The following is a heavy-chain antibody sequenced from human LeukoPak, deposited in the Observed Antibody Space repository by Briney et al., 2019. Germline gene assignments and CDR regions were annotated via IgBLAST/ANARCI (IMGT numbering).Heavy chain of an antibody. CDR3: ARKRMVRGVTNWFDP. J-gene: IGHJ5*02. CDR1: AGSISSYY. D-gene: IGHD3-10*01. CDR2: IYYSGST. Sequence: PSETLSLTCTVSAGSISSYYWTWIRQPPGKGLEWIGYIYYSGSTNYNPSLKSRVAISLDASKNQFSLKLSSVTAADTAVYYCARKRMVRGVTNWFDPWGQGTLVTVSS. V-gene: IGHV4-59*01.